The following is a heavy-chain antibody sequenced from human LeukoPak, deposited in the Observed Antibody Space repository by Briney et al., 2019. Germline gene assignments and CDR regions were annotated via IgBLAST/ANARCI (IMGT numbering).Heavy chain of an antibody. CDR1: GFTFSSYS. CDR2: ISSSSSYI. V-gene: IGHV3-21*01. J-gene: IGHJ4*02. Sequence: GGSLRLSCAASGFTFSSYSMNWVRQAPGKGLEWVSSISSSSSYIYHADSVKGRFTISRDNAKNSLYLQMNSLRAEDTAVYYCARDRSRIYIAVAYYFDYWGQGTLVTVSS. CDR3: ARDRSRIYIAVAYYFDY. D-gene: IGHD6-19*01.